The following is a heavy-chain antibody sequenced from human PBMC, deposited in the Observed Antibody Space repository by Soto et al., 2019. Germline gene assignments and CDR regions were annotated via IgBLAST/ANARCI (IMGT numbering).Heavy chain of an antibody. CDR2: INPSGGST. J-gene: IGHJ3*02. V-gene: IGHV1-46*03. CDR1: GYTFTSYY. Sequence: ASVKVSCKASGYTFTSYYMHWVRQAPGQGLEWMGIINPSGGSTSYAQKFQGRVTMTRDTSTSTVYMELSSLRSEDTAVYYCARDYDILTGYPSAHAFDIWGQGTMVTVSS. D-gene: IGHD3-9*01. CDR3: ARDYDILTGYPSAHAFDI.